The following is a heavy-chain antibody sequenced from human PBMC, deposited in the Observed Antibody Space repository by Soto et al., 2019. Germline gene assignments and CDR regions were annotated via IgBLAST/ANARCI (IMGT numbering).Heavy chain of an antibody. J-gene: IGHJ4*02. D-gene: IGHD2-2*01. CDR3: AKVSCSSTSCPIDY. CDR2: ISGSGGST. V-gene: IGHV3-23*01. Sequence: AGGSLRLSCAASGFTFSSYAMSWVRQAPGKGLEWVSAISGSGGSTYYADSVKGRFTISRDNSKNTLYLQMNSRRAEDTAVYYCAKVSCSSTSCPIDYWGQGTLVTVSS. CDR1: GFTFSSYA.